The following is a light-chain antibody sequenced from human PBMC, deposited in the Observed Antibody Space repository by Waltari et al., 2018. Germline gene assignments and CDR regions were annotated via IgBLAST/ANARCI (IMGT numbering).Light chain of an antibody. CDR3: SSYAGSNNLV. CDR1: SSDVGGYNY. CDR2: EVS. V-gene: IGLV2-8*01. Sequence: QSALTQPPSASGSPGQSVTISCTGTSSDVGGYNYVSWYQQHPGKAPKFLIYEVSKRPSGVPVGFAGSKAGNTASLTVAGLQAEDEADYYCSSYAGSNNLVFGGGTKVTVL. J-gene: IGLJ3*02.